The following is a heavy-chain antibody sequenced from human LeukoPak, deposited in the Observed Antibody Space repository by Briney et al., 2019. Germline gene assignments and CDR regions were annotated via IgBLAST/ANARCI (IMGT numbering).Heavy chain of an antibody. CDR2: TYYRSQWYN. V-gene: IGHV6-1*01. D-gene: IGHD1-1*01. CDR1: GDSVSSSSAT. J-gene: IGHJ4*02. Sequence: SQTLSLTCAISGDSVSSSSATWSWIRQSPSSGLECLGRTYYRSQWYNDYAVSARSRITINPDTSKNQFSLHLNSVTPEDTAVYYCARGWNYIDSWGQGTLVTVSS. CDR3: ARGWNYIDS.